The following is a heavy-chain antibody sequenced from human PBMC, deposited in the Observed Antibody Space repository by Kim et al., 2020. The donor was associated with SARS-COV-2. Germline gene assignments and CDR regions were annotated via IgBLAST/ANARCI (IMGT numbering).Heavy chain of an antibody. CDR2: INAGNGNT. CDR1: GYTFTSYA. CDR3: ARDVVTVVNWFDP. V-gene: IGHV1-3*01. Sequence: ASVKVSCKASGYTFTSYAMHWVRQAPGQRLEWMGWINAGNGNTKYSQKFQGRVTITRDTSASTAYMELSSLRSEDTAVYYCARDVVTVVNWFDPWGQGTLVTVSS. D-gene: IGHD2-15*01. J-gene: IGHJ5*02.